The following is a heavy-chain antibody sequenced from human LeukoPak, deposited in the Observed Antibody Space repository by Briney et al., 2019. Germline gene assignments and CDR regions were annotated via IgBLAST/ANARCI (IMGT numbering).Heavy chain of an antibody. CDR2: IKQDGSEK. CDR1: GFTFSSYW. V-gene: IGHV3-7*01. CDR3: ARGNAFDI. J-gene: IGHJ3*02. Sequence: PGGSLRLSCAASGFTFSSYWMNWVRQAPGKGLEWVASIKQDGSEKSYVDFVEGRFTISRDNAKNSLYLQMNSLRAEDTAVYYCARGNAFDIWGQGTMVTVSS.